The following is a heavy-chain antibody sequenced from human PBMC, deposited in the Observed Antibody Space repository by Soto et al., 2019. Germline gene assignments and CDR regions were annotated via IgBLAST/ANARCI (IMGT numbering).Heavy chain of an antibody. V-gene: IGHV3-30*03. D-gene: IGHD6-6*01. CDR2: ISYDGSNK. J-gene: IGHJ6*02. CDR1: GFTFSSYG. CDR3: ASFGGKQLVYYYGMDV. Sequence: GGSLRLSCAASGFTFSSYGMHWVRQAPGKGLEWVAVISYDGSNKYYADSVKGRFTISRDNSKNTLYLQMNSLRAEDTAVYYCASFGGKQLVYYYGMDVWGQRTTVTVSS.